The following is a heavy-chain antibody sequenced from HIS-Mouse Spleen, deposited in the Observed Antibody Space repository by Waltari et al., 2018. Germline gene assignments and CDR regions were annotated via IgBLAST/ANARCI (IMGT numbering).Heavy chain of an antibody. CDR2: NYYSGST. CDR1: GGSIGSSSYY. V-gene: IGHV4-39*07. D-gene: IGHD6-13*01. J-gene: IGHJ2*01. Sequence: QLQLQESGPGLVKPSDTLSLTYTVPGGSIGSSSYYWCWIRQPPGKGLEWIGSNYYSGSTYYNPSLKSRVTISVDTSKNQFSLKLSSVTAADTAVYYCAREIPYSSSWYDWYFDLWGRGTLVTVSS. CDR3: AREIPYSSSWYDWYFDL.